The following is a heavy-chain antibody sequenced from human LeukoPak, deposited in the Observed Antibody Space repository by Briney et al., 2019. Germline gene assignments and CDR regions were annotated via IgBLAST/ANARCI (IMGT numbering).Heavy chain of an antibody. CDR1: GYRFTGYY. CDR2: INPSSGGT. D-gene: IGHD3-22*01. CDR3: ARDFYYQSSGAFDY. Sequence: ASVKVSCKASGYRFTGYYIHWVRRAPGQGLEWMGWINPSSGGTNYAQKFQGRVTMTRDTSITTAYMELSRLTSDDTAMYYCARDFYYQSSGAFDYWGPGTLVTVSS. J-gene: IGHJ4*02. V-gene: IGHV1-2*02.